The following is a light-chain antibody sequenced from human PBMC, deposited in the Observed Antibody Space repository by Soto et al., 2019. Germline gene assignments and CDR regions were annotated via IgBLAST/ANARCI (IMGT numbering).Light chain of an antibody. CDR3: TQAIQSPLT. Sequence: EIVAKKAPCKLRLSTAERATLSCSASQSLSSNLAWYQQKPGQAPRLLIYGASTRATGIPARFSGSGSGTEFTLTISSVESEDVGVYYCTQAIQSPLTFGEGTKVDIK. J-gene: IGKJ4*01. V-gene: IGKV3-15*01. CDR1: QSLSSN. CDR2: GAS.